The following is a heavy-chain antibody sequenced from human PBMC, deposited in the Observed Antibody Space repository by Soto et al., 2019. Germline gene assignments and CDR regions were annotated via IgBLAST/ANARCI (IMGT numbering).Heavy chain of an antibody. J-gene: IGHJ6*02. CDR1: GGSISSNNYY. D-gene: IGHD6-13*01. V-gene: IGHV4-39*02. CDR2: IYYSGST. Sequence: SETLSLTCTVSGGSISSNNYYWGWIRQPPGKGLEWIGSIYYSGSTYYNSSLKSRLTISLDTPKNQFSLKLNSVTAADTAVYYCARDRRNAIPSYSSTLQAYYGLDVWGQGTTVTVSS. CDR3: ARDRRNAIPSYSSTLQAYYGLDV.